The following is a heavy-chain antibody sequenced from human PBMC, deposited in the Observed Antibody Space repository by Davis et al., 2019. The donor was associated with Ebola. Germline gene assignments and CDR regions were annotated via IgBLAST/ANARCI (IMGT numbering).Heavy chain of an antibody. CDR2: IIPIFGTA. CDR1: GGTFSSYA. D-gene: IGHD3-22*01. Sequence: AASVKVSCKASGGTFSSYAISWVRQAPGQGLEWMGGIIPIFGTANYAQKFQGRVTITADKSTSTAYMELSSLRSEDTAVYYCASTRPSYYDSSGYHGYYFDYWGQGTLVTVSS. CDR3: ASTRPSYYDSSGYHGYYFDY. V-gene: IGHV1-69*06. J-gene: IGHJ4*02.